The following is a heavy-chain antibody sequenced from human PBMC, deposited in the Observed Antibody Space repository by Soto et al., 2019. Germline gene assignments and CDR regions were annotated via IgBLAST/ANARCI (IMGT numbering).Heavy chain of an antibody. CDR1: GFTFSSYA. J-gene: IGHJ5*02. D-gene: IGHD2-2*01. CDR2: ISGSGGST. Sequence: GGSLRLSCAASGFTFSSYAMSWVRQAPGKGLEWVSAISGSGGSTYYADSVKGRFTISRDNSKNTLYLQMNSLRAEDMAVYYCAKDQDIVVVPAAMPYNWFDPWGQGTLVTVSS. CDR3: AKDQDIVVVPAAMPYNWFDP. V-gene: IGHV3-23*01.